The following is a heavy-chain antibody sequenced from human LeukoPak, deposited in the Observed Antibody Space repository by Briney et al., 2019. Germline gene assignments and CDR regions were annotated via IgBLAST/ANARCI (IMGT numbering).Heavy chain of an antibody. V-gene: IGHV4-38-2*01. CDR1: GYSISSGYY. CDR2: IYHSGST. CDR3: ARLRRKNGDY. Sequence: SETLSLTCAVSGYSISSGYYWGWIRQPPGKGLEWIGSIYHSGSTYYNPSLKSRVTISVDTSKNQFSLKLSSVTAADTAVYYCARLRRKNGDYWGQGTLVTVSS. D-gene: IGHD1-1*01. J-gene: IGHJ4*02.